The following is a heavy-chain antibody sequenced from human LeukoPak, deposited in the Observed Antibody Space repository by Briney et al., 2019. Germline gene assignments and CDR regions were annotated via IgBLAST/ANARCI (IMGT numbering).Heavy chain of an antibody. Sequence: PGGSLRLSCAASGFTFSSYSMNWVRQAPGKGLEWVSSISSSSSYIYYADSVKGRFTISRDNAKNSLYLQMNSLRAEDTAVYYCARARRGSYYVFDYWGQGTLVTVSS. J-gene: IGHJ4*02. CDR1: GFTFSSYS. D-gene: IGHD1-26*01. CDR2: ISSSSSYI. CDR3: ARARRGSYYVFDY. V-gene: IGHV3-21*04.